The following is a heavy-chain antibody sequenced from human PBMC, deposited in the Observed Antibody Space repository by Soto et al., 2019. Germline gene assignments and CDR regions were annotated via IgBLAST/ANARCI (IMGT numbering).Heavy chain of an antibody. CDR1: GGSISSGGYY. Sequence: PSETLSLTCTVSGGSISSGGYYWSWIRQHPGKGLEWIGYIYYSGSTYYNPSLKSRVTISVDTSKNHFSLQLSSVTPADTAVYFCSRVIFGVVWRRYSMDVWGQGSTGTV. CDR3: SRVIFGVVWRRYSMDV. V-gene: IGHV4-31*03. J-gene: IGHJ6*02. CDR2: IYYSGST. D-gene: IGHD3-3*01.